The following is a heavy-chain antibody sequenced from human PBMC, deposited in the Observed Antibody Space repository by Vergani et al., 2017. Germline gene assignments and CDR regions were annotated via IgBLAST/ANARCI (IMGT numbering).Heavy chain of an antibody. D-gene: IGHD1-1*01. CDR3: ARHTTYTDS. V-gene: IGHV5-51*01. Sequence: EVELVQSGPEMRKPGEYLKISCKGSEYSFGNYWIGWVRQMPGKGLELMGIIYPADFDTRYSPSFQGQVTISADKSISTAFLQWDSLKASDTALYYCARHTTYTDSWGQGTLVTVSS. CDR2: IYPADFDT. CDR1: EYSFGNYW. J-gene: IGHJ4*02.